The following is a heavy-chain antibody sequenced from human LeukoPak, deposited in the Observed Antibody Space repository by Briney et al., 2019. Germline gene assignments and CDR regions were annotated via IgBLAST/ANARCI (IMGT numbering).Heavy chain of an antibody. D-gene: IGHD1-26*01. CDR3: AKDEVSSGSLGAFDI. V-gene: IGHV3-30*02. CDR1: GFTFSSYG. CDR2: IWYGGSNK. J-gene: IGHJ3*02. Sequence: PGGSLRLSCAASGFTFSSYGMHWVRQAPGKGLEWVAVIWYGGSNKYYADSVKGRFTISRDNSKNTLYLQMNSLRAEDTAVYYCAKDEVSSGSLGAFDIWGQGTMVTVSS.